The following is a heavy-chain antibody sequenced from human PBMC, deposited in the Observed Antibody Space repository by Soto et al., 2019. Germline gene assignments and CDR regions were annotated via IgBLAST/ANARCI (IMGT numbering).Heavy chain of an antibody. V-gene: IGHV1-24*01. CDR2: FDPEDGET. CDR3: ATENYDFWSGLYYYYGMDV. CDR1: GYTLTELS. D-gene: IGHD3-3*01. Sequence: ASVKVSCKVSGYTLTELSMHWVRQAPGKGLEWMGGFDPEDGETIYAQKFQGRVTMTEDTSTDTAYMELSSLRFEDTAVYYCATENYDFWSGLYYYYGMDVWGQGTTVTVSS. J-gene: IGHJ6*02.